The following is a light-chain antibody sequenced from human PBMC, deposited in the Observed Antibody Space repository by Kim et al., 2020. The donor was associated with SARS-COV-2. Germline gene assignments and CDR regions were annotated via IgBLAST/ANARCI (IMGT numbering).Light chain of an antibody. J-gene: IGLJ1*01. CDR3: QAWDSSTYV. CDR2: QDN. CDR1: KLGDKY. Sequence: YELTQPPSVSVSPGQTASITCSGDKLGDKYACWYQQKPGQSPVLVIYQDNKRPSGIPERFSGSNSGNTATLTISGTHAMDEADYYCQAWDSSTYVFGTG. V-gene: IGLV3-1*01.